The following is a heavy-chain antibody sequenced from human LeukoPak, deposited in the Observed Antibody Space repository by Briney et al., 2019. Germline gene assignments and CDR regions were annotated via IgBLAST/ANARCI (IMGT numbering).Heavy chain of an antibody. V-gene: IGHV3-66*01. CDR2: LYSGGIT. D-gene: IGHD2-15*01. J-gene: IGHJ2*01. Sequence: GGSLRLSCAASGVTVSSNYMSWVRQAPGKGLEWVSVLYSGGITLYADSVKGRFTISRDNSKNTLYLQLTSLRADNTAVYYCAREFCSGGSCYHYFDLWGRGTLVTVSS. CDR3: AREFCSGGSCYHYFDL. CDR1: GVTVSSNY.